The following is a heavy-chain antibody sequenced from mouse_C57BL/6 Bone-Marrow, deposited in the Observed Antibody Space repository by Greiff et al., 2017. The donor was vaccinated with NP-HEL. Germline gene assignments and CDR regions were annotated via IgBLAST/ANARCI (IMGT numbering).Heavy chain of an antibody. Sequence: VKLMESGPGLVQPSQSLSITCTVSGFSLTSYGVHWVRQSPGKGLEWLGVIWRGGSTDYNAAFISRLSISKDNSKSQVFFKMNSLQADDTAIYYCARRFGLRRGARDYWGQGTSVTVSS. CDR2: IWRGGST. CDR1: GFSLTSYG. D-gene: IGHD2-12*01. CDR3: ARRFGLRRGARDY. J-gene: IGHJ4*01. V-gene: IGHV2-2*01.